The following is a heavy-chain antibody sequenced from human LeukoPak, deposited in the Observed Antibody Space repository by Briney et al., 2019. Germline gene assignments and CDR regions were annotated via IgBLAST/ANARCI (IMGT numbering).Heavy chain of an antibody. CDR1: GFTFSSYG. CDR2: IRYDGSKK. D-gene: IGHD3-10*01. CDR3: AKDQITYYYGSADAFDI. V-gene: IGHV3-30*02. Sequence: GGSLRLSCAASGFTFSSYGMHWVRQAPGKGLEGVAFIRYDGSKKYYADSVKGRFTISRDNSKNTLYLQMNSLRAQDTAVYYCAKDQITYYYGSADAFDIWGQGTMVTVSS. J-gene: IGHJ3*02.